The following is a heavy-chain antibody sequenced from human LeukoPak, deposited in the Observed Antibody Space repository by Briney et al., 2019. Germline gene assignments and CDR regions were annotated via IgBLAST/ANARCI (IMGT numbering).Heavy chain of an antibody. CDR3: ARDPNVLGITPYYFDF. V-gene: IGHV3-21*01. CDR1: GFTFSSYS. CDR2: ISSSSSYI. D-gene: IGHD3-10*02. Sequence: AGGSLGLSCAASGFTFSSYSMNWVRQAPGKGLEWVSSISSSSSYIYYADSVKGRFTISRDNAKNSLFLKTDTLRGDDTGIYYCARDPNVLGITPYYFDFWGQGTLVTVSS. J-gene: IGHJ4*02.